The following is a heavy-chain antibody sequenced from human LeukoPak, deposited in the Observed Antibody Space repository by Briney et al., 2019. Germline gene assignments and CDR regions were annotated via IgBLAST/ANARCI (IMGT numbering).Heavy chain of an antibody. Sequence: PSETLSLTCAVYGGSFSGYYWSWIRQPPGKGLGWIGEINHSGSTNYNPSLKSRVTISVDTSKNQFSLKLSSVTAADTAVYYCARSTSSSSWYYPPYFDYWGQGTLVTVSS. CDR2: INHSGST. CDR3: ARSTSSSSWYYPPYFDY. D-gene: IGHD6-13*01. J-gene: IGHJ4*02. V-gene: IGHV4-34*01. CDR1: GGSFSGYY.